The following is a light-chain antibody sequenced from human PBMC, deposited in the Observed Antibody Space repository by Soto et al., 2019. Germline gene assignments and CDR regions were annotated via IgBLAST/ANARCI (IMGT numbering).Light chain of an antibody. CDR1: QDIKTY. CDR3: QHLNNYPPFT. CDR2: GTF. Sequence: IQLTQSPSPLSASVGDRVSITCRASQDIKTYLAWYQQKRGKAPKLLISGTFTLQSGVPSRFNGSGSGTDFTLTISRLQPEDFATYYCQHLNNYPPFTFGPGTKVDIK. J-gene: IGKJ3*01. V-gene: IGKV1-9*01.